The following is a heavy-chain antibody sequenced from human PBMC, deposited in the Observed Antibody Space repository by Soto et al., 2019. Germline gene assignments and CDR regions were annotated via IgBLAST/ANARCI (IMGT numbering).Heavy chain of an antibody. CDR1: GGSITTGGYY. CDR3: ARTKCSGGSCYSWSLDY. Sequence: SETLSLTCTVSGGSITTGGYYWSWIRQLPGKGLEWIGHRYYSESTYYNPSLKSRVSISLDTSKNQFSLKLSFVTATDTAMYYCARTKCSGGSCYSWSLDYWGQGTPVTVSS. D-gene: IGHD2-15*01. J-gene: IGHJ4*02. CDR2: RYYSEST. V-gene: IGHV4-31*03.